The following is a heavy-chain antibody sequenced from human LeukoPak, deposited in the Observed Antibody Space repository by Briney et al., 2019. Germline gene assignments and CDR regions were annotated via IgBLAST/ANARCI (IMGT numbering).Heavy chain of an antibody. CDR3: ARGIPYYDSSGYRHYFDY. Sequence: PSETLSLTCAVYGGSFSGYYWSWIRQPPGKGLEWIGEINHSGSTKYNPSLKSRVTISVDTSKTQFSLKLSSVTAADTAVYYCARGIPYYDSSGYRHYFDYWGQGTLVTVSS. CDR1: GGSFSGYY. CDR2: INHSGST. D-gene: IGHD3-22*01. J-gene: IGHJ4*02. V-gene: IGHV4-34*01.